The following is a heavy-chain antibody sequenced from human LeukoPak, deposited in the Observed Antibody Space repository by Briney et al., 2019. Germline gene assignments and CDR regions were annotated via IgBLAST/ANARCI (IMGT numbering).Heavy chain of an antibody. CDR1: GITFSSYA. D-gene: IGHD1-26*01. Sequence: PGGSLRLSCAASGITFSSYAMSWVRQAPGKGLEWVSTVSGSGGVTYFADSVKGRFTISRDNSKSTVYLQMNSLRAEDTAVYYCAKVYGGSYYDYWGQGTLVTVSS. CDR2: VSGSGGVT. V-gene: IGHV3-23*01. J-gene: IGHJ4*02. CDR3: AKVYGGSYYDY.